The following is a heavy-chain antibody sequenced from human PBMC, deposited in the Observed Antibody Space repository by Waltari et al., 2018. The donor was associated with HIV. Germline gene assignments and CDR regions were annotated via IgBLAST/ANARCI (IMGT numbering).Heavy chain of an antibody. D-gene: IGHD5-18*01. CDR1: GSTFTSYA. V-gene: IGHV1-3*01. J-gene: IGHJ4*02. Sequence: QVQLVQSGAEVKKPGASVTVSCEASGSTFTSYAMHWVRQAPGQRLEWMGWINAGNGNTKYSQKFQGRVIITRDTSASAAYMELSSLRSEDTAVYYCAGDTAMVGGFDYWGQGTLVTVSS. CDR3: AGDTAMVGGFDY. CDR2: INAGNGNT.